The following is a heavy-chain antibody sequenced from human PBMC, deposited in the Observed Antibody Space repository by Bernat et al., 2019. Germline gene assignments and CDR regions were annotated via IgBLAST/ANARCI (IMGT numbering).Heavy chain of an antibody. Sequence: EVQLVESGGGLVQPGGSLRLSCAASGFTFSSYWMSWVRQAPGKGLEWVANIKQDGSEKYYVDSVKGRFTISRDNAKNSLYLQMNSLRAEDTAVYYCARGPVTHLYYYYYGMDVWGQGTTVTVSS. CDR2: IKQDGSEK. J-gene: IGHJ6*02. V-gene: IGHV3-7*03. D-gene: IGHD4-11*01. CDR3: ARGPVTHLYYYYYGMDV. CDR1: GFTFSSYW.